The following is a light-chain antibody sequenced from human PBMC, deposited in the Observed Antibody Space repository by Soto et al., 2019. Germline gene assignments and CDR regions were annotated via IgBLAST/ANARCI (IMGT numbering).Light chain of an antibody. Sequence: EIVMTQSPATLSVSPGERATLSCRASQSVSRYLAWYHQKPGQAPRLLIYDASTRATGIPVRFSGSGSGTEFTLTISSLQSEDFAVYYCQQRSDWPITFGQGTRLEIK. CDR3: QQRSDWPIT. CDR2: DAS. V-gene: IGKV3-15*01. J-gene: IGKJ5*01. CDR1: QSVSRY.